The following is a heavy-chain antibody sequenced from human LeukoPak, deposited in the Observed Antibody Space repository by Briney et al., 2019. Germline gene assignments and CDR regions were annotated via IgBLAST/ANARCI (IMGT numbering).Heavy chain of an antibody. CDR2: MNPNSGNT. CDR1: GYSFTSYD. CDR3: ARRHGRCSDGSCYYPDY. V-gene: IGHV1-8*01. Sequence: ASVKVSCKASGYSFTSYDINWVRQATGQGLEWMGWMNPNSGNTGSAQKFQGRVTMTRNSSITTAYMELSSLRSEDTAVYYCARRHGRCSDGSCYYPDYWGQGTLVTVSS. J-gene: IGHJ4*02. D-gene: IGHD2-15*01.